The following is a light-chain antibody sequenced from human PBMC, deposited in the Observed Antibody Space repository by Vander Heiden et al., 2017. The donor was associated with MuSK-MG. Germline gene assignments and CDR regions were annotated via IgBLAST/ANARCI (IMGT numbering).Light chain of an antibody. CDR3: SSYARHNTFG. V-gene: IGLV2-18*02. CDR2: EVS. J-gene: IGLJ3*02. CDR1: TSDVSTYNR. Sequence: QSALTQPPSVSGSPGQSDTIPCTGSTSDVSTYNRVSWYQQPPGTAPQPMIYEVSKRPSGVTGRVSGSKSGNTASLTISGLQAEDEGDYYCSSYARHNTFGFGGGTKLTVL.